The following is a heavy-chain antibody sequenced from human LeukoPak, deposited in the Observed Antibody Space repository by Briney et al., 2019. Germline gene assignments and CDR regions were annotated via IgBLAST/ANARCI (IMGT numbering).Heavy chain of an antibody. V-gene: IGHV3-48*04. J-gene: IGHJ4*02. CDR1: GFTFSSYS. CDR3: ARDGGYCSGGSCYDY. D-gene: IGHD2-15*01. CDR2: ISSSSSTI. Sequence: GGSLRLSCAASGFTFSSYSMNWVRQAPGKGLEWVSYISSSSSTIYYADSVKGRFTISRDNAKNSLYLQMNSLRAEDTAVYYCARDGGYCSGGSCYDYWGQGTLVTVSP.